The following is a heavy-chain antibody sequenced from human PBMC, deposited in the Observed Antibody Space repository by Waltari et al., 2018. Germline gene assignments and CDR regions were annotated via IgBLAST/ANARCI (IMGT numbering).Heavy chain of an antibody. D-gene: IGHD6-13*01. CDR2: FDPEDGET. V-gene: IGHV1-24*01. CDR1: GYTLTELS. J-gene: IGHJ4*02. CDR3: ATGTTYSSSLYYFDY. Sequence: QVQLVQSGAEVKKPGASVKLSCKVSGYTLTELSMHWVRPAPGKGLEWMGGFDPEDGETIYAQKFQGRVTMTEDTSTDTAYMELSSMRSEDTAVYYCATGTTYSSSLYYFDYWGQGTLVTVSS.